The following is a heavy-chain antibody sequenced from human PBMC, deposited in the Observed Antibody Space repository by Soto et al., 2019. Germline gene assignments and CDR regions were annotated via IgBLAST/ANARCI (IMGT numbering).Heavy chain of an antibody. V-gene: IGHV3-7*03. CDR3: ARDVFNFWSGIGAFDT. J-gene: IGHJ3*02. D-gene: IGHD3-3*01. CDR2: IKQDGSEK. Sequence: AGSLRLSCAASGFTFSSYWMSWVRQAPGKGLEWVANIKQDGSEKYYVDSVKGRFTISRDNANNSLYLQMNSLRAEDTAVYYCARDVFNFWSGIGAFDTWGQGTMVTVSS. CDR1: GFTFSSYW.